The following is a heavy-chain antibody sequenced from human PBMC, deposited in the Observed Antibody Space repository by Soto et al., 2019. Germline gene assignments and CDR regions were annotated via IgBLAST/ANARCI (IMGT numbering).Heavy chain of an antibody. CDR1: GGSFSGYY. CDR3: ARGRGYSYGFRYYYYGMDV. J-gene: IGHJ6*02. V-gene: IGHV4-34*01. Sequence: QVQLQQWGAGLLKPSETLSLTCAVYGGSFSGYYWSWIRQPPGKGLEWIGEINHSGSTNYNPSLKSRVTISVDTSKNQVSLKLSSVTAADTAVYYCARGRGYSYGFRYYYYGMDVWGQGTTVTVSS. D-gene: IGHD5-18*01. CDR2: INHSGST.